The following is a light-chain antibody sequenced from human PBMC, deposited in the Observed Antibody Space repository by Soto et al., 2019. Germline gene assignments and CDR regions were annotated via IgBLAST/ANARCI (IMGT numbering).Light chain of an antibody. Sequence: EIVMTQSPVTLSVSPGERATLSCRASQNISRSLAWYQQKPGQAPRLLLFGASIRDTGIPDRFSGSGSGTDFTLTISRLEPEDFTVYYCQQYGSSPRTFGQGTKVDIK. CDR3: QQYGSSPRT. CDR1: QNISRS. CDR2: GAS. J-gene: IGKJ1*01. V-gene: IGKV3-20*01.